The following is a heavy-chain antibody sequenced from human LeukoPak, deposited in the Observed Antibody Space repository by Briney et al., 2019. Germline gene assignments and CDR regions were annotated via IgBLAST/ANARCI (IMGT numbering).Heavy chain of an antibody. CDR1: GFTFSNAW. V-gene: IGHV3-15*01. CDR3: TTRIMITFGGVIATYFDY. D-gene: IGHD3-16*02. J-gene: IGHJ4*02. Sequence: PGGSLRLSCAAPGFTFSNAWMSWVRQAPGKGLEWVGRIKSKTDGGTTDYAAPVKGRFIISRDDSKNTLYLQMNSLKTDDTAVYYCTTRIMITFGGVIATYFDYWGQGTLVTVSS. CDR2: IKSKTDGGTT.